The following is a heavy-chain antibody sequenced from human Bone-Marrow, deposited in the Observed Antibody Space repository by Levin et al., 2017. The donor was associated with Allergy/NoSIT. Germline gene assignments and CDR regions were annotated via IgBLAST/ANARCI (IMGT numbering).Heavy chain of an antibody. V-gene: IGHV4-59*02. CDR2: FYYSGRT. J-gene: IGHJ6*02. D-gene: IGHD3-10*01. Sequence: PSETLSLRCTVSGDSVSGYYWSWMRQSPGKGLEWIGYFYYSGRTTHNPSLRSRVTISVDTSQNQFSLRLTSVTAADTAMYYCARVAFGDFHYGMDVWGQGTTVTVSS. CDR1: GDSVSGYY. CDR3: ARVAFGDFHYGMDV.